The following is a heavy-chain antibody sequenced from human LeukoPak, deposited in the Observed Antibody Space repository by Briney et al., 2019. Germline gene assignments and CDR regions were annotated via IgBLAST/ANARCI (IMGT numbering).Heavy chain of an antibody. J-gene: IGHJ3*02. V-gene: IGHV4-39*01. Sequence: SETLSLTCSVSGGSISSSIYYWGWIRQPPGKGLEWIGSIYYSGSTYYNPSLKSRVTISVDTSKNQFSLQLNSVTPEDTALYYCAKTTTYSGAWHDAFDIWGQGTMVTVSS. CDR1: GGSISSSIYY. CDR2: IYYSGST. D-gene: IGHD6-25*01. CDR3: AKTTTYSGAWHDAFDI.